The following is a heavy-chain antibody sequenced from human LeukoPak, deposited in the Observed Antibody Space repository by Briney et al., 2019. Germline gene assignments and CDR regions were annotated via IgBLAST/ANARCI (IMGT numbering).Heavy chain of an antibody. J-gene: IGHJ4*02. CDR3: ARLYGDYGFDY. V-gene: IGHV1-2*02. CDR2: VDPSNDDT. D-gene: IGHD4-17*01. Sequence: ASVKVSCKASGYTFTDHSIHWVRQAPGQGLEWMGYVDPSNDDTNYAPKFHDRVTMTGDTSIRTAYMELSRLTSDDTAVYYCARLYGDYGFDYWGQGTLVTVSS. CDR1: GYTFTDHS.